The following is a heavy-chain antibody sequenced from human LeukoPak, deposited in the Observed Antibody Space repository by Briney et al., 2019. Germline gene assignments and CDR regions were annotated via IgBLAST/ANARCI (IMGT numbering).Heavy chain of an antibody. Sequence: PSQTLSLTXTVSGGSISSGSYYWSWIRQPAGKGLEWIGRIYTSGSTNYNPSLKSRVTISVDTSKNQFSLKLSSVTAADTAVYYCARELGWQTIDYWGQGTLVTVSS. CDR3: ARELGWQTIDY. CDR1: GGSISSGSYY. CDR2: IYTSGST. J-gene: IGHJ4*02. D-gene: IGHD2-15*01. V-gene: IGHV4-61*02.